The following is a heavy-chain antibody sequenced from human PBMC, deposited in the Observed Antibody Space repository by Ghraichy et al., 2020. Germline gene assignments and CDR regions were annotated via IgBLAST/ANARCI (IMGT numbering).Heavy chain of an antibody. J-gene: IGHJ4*02. CDR3: AREINYFFDF. Sequence: SETLSLTCAVSGASMSNGGYSWSWIWQPPGKGLEWIGFIYPSGSTYYNPALRSRVIISADRSKNQFSLELNSVTAADTAVYYCAREINYFFDFWGQGTLVTVSS. CDR1: GASMSNGGYS. V-gene: IGHV4-30-2*01. CDR2: IYPSGST.